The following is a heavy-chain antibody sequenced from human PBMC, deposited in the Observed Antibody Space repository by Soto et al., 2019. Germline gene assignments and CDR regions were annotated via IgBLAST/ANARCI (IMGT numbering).Heavy chain of an antibody. D-gene: IGHD4-17*01. Sequence: GASVKVSCKASGYTFTGYYMHWVRQAPGQGLEWMGWINPNSGGTNYAQKFQGRVTMTRDTSTSTAYMELSRLRSDDTAVYYCATRVYGDYAFGYWGQGTMVTVSS. V-gene: IGHV1-2*02. J-gene: IGHJ4*02. CDR2: INPNSGGT. CDR1: GYTFTGYY. CDR3: ATRVYGDYAFGY.